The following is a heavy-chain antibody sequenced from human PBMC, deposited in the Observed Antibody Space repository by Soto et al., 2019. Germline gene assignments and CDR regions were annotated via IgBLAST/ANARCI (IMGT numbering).Heavy chain of an antibody. Sequence: GASVKVSCKASGYTFTSYGISWVRQAPGQGLEWMGWISAYNGNTNYAQKLQGRVTMTTDTSTSTAYMELRSLRSDDTAVYYCARERITGLPLRDYSYGMDVWGQGTTVTVSS. CDR3: ARERITGLPLRDYSYGMDV. V-gene: IGHV1-18*04. J-gene: IGHJ6*02. CDR2: ISAYNGNT. CDR1: GYTFTSYG. D-gene: IGHD1-20*01.